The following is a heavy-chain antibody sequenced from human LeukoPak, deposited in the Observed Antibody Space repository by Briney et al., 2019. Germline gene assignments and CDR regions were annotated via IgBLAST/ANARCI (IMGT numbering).Heavy chain of an antibody. D-gene: IGHD4-11*01. CDR3: ARPYSNYGWGWFDP. CDR2: INHSGST. CDR1: GGSISSSSYY. V-gene: IGHV4-39*01. J-gene: IGHJ5*02. Sequence: SETLSLTCTVSGGSISSSSYYWSWIRQPPGKGLEWIGEINHSGSTNYNPSLKSRVTISVDTSKNQFSLKLSSVTAADTAVYYCARPYSNYGWGWFDPWGQGTLVTVSS.